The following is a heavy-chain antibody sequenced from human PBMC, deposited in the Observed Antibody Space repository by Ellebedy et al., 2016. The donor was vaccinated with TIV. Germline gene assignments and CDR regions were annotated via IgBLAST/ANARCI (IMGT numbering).Heavy chain of an antibody. CDR2: IIPIFGTA. D-gene: IGHD1-26*01. CDR3: ARDRSYRNYYYGMDV. V-gene: IGHV1-69*13. Sequence: SAKVSCXASGGIFISYAISWVRQAPGQGLEWMGGIIPIFGTANYAQKFQGRVTITADESTSTAYMELSSLRSEDTAVYYCARDRSYRNYYYGMDVWGQGTTVTVSS. J-gene: IGHJ6*02. CDR1: GGIFISYA.